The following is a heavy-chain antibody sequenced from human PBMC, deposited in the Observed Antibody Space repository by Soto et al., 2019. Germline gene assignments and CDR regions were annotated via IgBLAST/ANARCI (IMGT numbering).Heavy chain of an antibody. CDR2: IYYSWST. J-gene: IGHJ5*02. Sequence: QLQLQESGPGLVKPSETLSLTCTVSGGSISSSSFHWGWIRQPPGKGLEWIGSIYYSWSTYYSPSLKSRVTISIDTSKNQCYLKVSSVTAADSAVYYCARRERAAGTAGWFDPWGQGTLVTVSS. CDR1: GGSISSSSFH. V-gene: IGHV4-39*01. D-gene: IGHD6-13*01. CDR3: ARRERAAGTAGWFDP.